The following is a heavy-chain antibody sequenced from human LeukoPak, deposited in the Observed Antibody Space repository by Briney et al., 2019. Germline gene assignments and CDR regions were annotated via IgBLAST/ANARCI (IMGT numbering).Heavy chain of an antibody. CDR2: IWSDGSNK. J-gene: IGHJ4*02. CDR3: ARGSGSFSGGFDY. Sequence: GSLRLSCAASGFTFSSYGMHWVRQTPGKGLEWVAVIWSDGSNKYYADSVKGRFTISRDNSKNTLYLQMNSLRAEDTAVYYCARGSGSFSGGFDYWGQGTLVTVSS. CDR1: GFTFSSYG. V-gene: IGHV3-33*01. D-gene: IGHD1-26*01.